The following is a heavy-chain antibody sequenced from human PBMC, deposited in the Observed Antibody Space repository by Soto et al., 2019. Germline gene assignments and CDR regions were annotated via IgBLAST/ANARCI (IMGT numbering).Heavy chain of an antibody. CDR3: AREQQLVLDY. V-gene: IGHV4-59*01. CDR1: EGSIISYD. J-gene: IGHJ4*02. CDR2: IYYSGST. Sequence: SVTLSLSYTVSEGSIISYDGSWIRQPPGKGLEWIGYIYYSGSTNYNPSLKSRVTISVDTSKNQFSLKLSSVTAADTAVYYCAREQQLVLDYWGQGTLVTVSS. D-gene: IGHD6-13*01.